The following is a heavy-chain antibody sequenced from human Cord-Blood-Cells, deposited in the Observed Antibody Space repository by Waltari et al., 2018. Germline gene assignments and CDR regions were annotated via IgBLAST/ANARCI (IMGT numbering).Heavy chain of an antibody. CDR3: ARADYDYIWGSYRYTPYFDY. D-gene: IGHD3-16*02. CDR2: IYHSGST. Sequence: GLVKPSQTLSLTCAVSGGSISSGGYSWSWIRQPPGKGLEWMGYIYHSGSTYYNPSLKSRVTISVDMSKNQFSLKLSSVTAADTAVYYCARADYDYIWGSYRYTPYFDYWGQGTLVTVSS. J-gene: IGHJ4*01. V-gene: IGHV4-30-2*01. CDR1: GGSISSGGYS.